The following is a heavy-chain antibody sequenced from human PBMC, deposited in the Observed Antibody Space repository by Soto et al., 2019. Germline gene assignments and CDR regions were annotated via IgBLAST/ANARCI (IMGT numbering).Heavy chain of an antibody. CDR3: ARDRSGSHEIDDSLDT. Sequence: ESGGGVVQPGRSLRLSCAASRFSFSTYAIHWVRQAPGKGLEWVAGISYDGGNEYYADSVKGRFTISRDNSKSTLYLKMNSLGPDDTAVYYCARDRSGSHEIDDSLDTWGRGTMVTVSS. CDR1: RFSFSTYA. V-gene: IGHV3-30-3*01. J-gene: IGHJ3*02. CDR2: ISYDGGNE. D-gene: IGHD1-26*01.